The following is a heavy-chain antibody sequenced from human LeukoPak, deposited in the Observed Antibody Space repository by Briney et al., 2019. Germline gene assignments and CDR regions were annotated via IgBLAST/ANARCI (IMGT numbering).Heavy chain of an antibody. CDR3: GRVTGYMIDDYFDY. D-gene: IGHD3-22*01. CDR2: IYYSGST. CDR1: GGSISSGSYY. Sequence: SETLSLTCTVSGGSISSGSYYWSWIRQPAGKGLEWIGYIYYSGSTNYNPSLKSRVTISVDTSKNQFSLKLRSVTAADTAVYYCGRVTGYMIDDYFDYWGQGTLVTVSS. J-gene: IGHJ4*02. V-gene: IGHV4-61*10.